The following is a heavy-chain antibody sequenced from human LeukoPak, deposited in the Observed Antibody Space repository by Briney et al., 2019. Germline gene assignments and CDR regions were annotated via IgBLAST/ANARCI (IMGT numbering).Heavy chain of an antibody. Sequence: GGSLRLSCAASGFTFSSYAMSWVRQAPGKGLQWVSAISGSGGSIYYADSVKGRFTISRDNSKNTLYLQMNSLRAEDTAVYYCATNDFWSGPLSPYWGQGTLVTVSS. D-gene: IGHD3-3*01. J-gene: IGHJ4*02. CDR3: ATNDFWSGPLSPY. CDR1: GFTFSSYA. V-gene: IGHV3-23*01. CDR2: ISGSGGSI.